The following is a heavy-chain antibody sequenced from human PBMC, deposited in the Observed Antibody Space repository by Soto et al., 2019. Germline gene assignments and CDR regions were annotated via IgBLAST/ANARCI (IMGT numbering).Heavy chain of an antibody. Sequence: GGSLRLSCAASGFTFSTYSMNWVRQAPGKGLEWVSYISSSSSTIYYADSVKGRLTISRDNAKNSLYLQMNSLRAEDTAVYYCARSTTVTTSYYYYYYYMDVWGKGTTVTVSS. CDR2: ISSSSSTI. CDR3: ARSTTVTTSYYYYYYYMDV. J-gene: IGHJ6*03. CDR1: GFTFSTYS. V-gene: IGHV3-48*01. D-gene: IGHD4-17*01.